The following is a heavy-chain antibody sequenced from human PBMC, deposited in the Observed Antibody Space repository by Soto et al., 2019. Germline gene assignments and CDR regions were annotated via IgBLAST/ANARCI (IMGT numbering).Heavy chain of an antibody. CDR1: GGSSSSYY. D-gene: IGHD3-10*01. Sequence: LETLSHTCTVSGGSSSSYYWSWIRQPPGKGLEWIGYIYYSGSTNYNPSLKSRVTISVDTSKNQFSLKLSSVTAADTAVYYCARVTMVRGVIITSRFYMDVWGKGTTVTVSS. CDR3: ARVTMVRGVIITSRFYMDV. V-gene: IGHV4-59*01. J-gene: IGHJ6*03. CDR2: IYYSGST.